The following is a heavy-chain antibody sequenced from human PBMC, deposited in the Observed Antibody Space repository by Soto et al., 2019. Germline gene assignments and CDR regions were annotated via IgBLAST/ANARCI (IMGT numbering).Heavy chain of an antibody. CDR3: AGGYNNHDNWLDP. CDR2: IKQDGSDK. CDR1: GVTFSSYW. V-gene: IGHV3-7*04. J-gene: IGHJ5*01. Sequence: GGALRLSFEASGVTFSSYWMSWVRPAPGKGLEWVANIKQDGSDKYYLDSVKGRFTISRANAKNSLYLKMNGLKAEDTDVYYCAGGYNNHDNWLDPWGRGTMVTVSS. D-gene: IGHD5-18*01.